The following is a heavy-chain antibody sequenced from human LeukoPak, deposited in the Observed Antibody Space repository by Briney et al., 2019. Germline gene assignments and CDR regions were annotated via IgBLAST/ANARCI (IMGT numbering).Heavy chain of an antibody. V-gene: IGHV3-30-3*01. CDR2: ISYDGSNK. CDR3: ARVKCSSTSCYTGGDY. CDR1: GFTFSSYA. D-gene: IGHD2-2*02. Sequence: GGSLRLSCAVSGFTFSSYAMHWVRQAPGKGLEWVAVISYDGSNKYYADSVKGRFTISRDNSKNTLYLQMNSLRAEDTAVYYCARVKCSSTSCYTGGDYWGQGTLVTVSS. J-gene: IGHJ4*02.